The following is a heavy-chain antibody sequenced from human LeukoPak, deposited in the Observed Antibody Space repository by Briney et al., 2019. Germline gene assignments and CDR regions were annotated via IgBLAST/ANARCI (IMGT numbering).Heavy chain of an antibody. CDR1: GFTFSSYS. V-gene: IGHV3-48*01. CDR2: ISSSSSMK. D-gene: IGHD3-3*01. CDR3: ASNARTIFGVVTLTHAFDI. J-gene: IGHJ3*02. Sequence: PGGSLRLSCAASGFTFSSYSMNWVRQAPGKGLEWVSYISSSSSMKYYADSVKGRFTISRDNAKNSLYLQMNSLRAEDTAVYYCASNARTIFGVVTLTHAFDIWGQGTMVTVSS.